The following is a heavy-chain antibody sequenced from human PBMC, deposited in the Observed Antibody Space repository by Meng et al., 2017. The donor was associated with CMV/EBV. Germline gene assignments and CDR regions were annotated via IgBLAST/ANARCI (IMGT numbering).Heavy chain of an antibody. V-gene: IGHV3-48*04. D-gene: IGHD6-13*01. CDR3: ARDGGGSSWYGGWFDP. CDR2: ISSSSSTI. Sequence: SLNISCASSCSTFSSYSMNWLRQAPGKGLEWVLYISSSSSTIYYPDSVKGRFTISRDNAKNSLYLQMSSLTAEDTAVYYCARDGGGSSWYGGWFDPWGQGTLVTVSS. J-gene: IGHJ5*02. CDR1: CSTFSSYS.